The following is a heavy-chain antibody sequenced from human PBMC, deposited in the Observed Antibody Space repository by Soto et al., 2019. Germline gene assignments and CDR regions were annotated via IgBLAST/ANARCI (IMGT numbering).Heavy chain of an antibody. V-gene: IGHV1-69*02. CDR1: GGTFSSYT. CDR2: IIPILGIA. D-gene: IGHD5-18*01. J-gene: IGHJ5*02. Sequence: SVKVSCKASGGTFSSYTISWVRQAPGQGLEWMGRIIPILGIANYAQKFQGRVTITADKSTSTAYMELSSLRSEDTAVYYCARGIPIRGYSYALFEYNWFDPWGQGTLVTVSS. CDR3: ARGIPIRGYSYALFEYNWFDP.